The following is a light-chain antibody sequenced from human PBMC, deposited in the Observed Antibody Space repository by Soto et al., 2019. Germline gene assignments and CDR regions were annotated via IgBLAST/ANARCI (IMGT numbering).Light chain of an antibody. V-gene: IGKV3-11*01. J-gene: IGKJ5*01. CDR2: DAS. CDR1: QSVSTY. CDR3: QQRSDWPPIT. Sequence: EVVLTQSPDTLALAAGDRANLSCRASQSVSTYLAWYQQKPGQAPRLLIYDASNRATGIPARFSGSGSGTEFTLTISRLEPEDFGVYYCQQRSDWPPITFGQGTRLE.